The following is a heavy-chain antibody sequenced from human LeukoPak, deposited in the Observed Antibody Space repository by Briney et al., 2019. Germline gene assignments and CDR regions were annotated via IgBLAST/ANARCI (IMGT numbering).Heavy chain of an antibody. J-gene: IGHJ4*02. Sequence: GGSLRLSCAASGFTFSSFWMTWVRLAPGKGLEWVANIKYDGREKYYVDSVKGRFTISRDNSRNSIYLQMNSLRVDDTAVYYCARDRYSGTSRVPFDYWGQGILVIVSS. CDR1: GFTFSSFW. CDR3: ARDRYSGTSRVPFDY. D-gene: IGHD3-10*01. V-gene: IGHV3-7*01. CDR2: IKYDGREK.